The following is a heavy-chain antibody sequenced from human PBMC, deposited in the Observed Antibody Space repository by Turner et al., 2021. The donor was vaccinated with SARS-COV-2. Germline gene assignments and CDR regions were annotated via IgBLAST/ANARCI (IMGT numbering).Heavy chain of an antibody. J-gene: IGHJ4*02. D-gene: IGHD3-22*01. CDR2: INPNSGDA. CDR1: GYSFTAYY. V-gene: IGHV1-2*02. CDR3: EAGSGYFDY. Sequence: QAQLVQSGAEVKKPGASVKVSCKASGYSFTAYYMHCLRQAPGQRLEWMGWINPNSGDAKYTQKFQGRVIMTRDTSINTVYMELTRLTSDDTAVYYFEAGSGYFDYWGQGTQVTVSS.